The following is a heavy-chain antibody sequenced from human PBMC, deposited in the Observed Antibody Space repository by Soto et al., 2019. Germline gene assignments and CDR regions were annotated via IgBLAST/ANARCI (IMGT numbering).Heavy chain of an antibody. Sequence: QVQRVESGGGVVQPGMSLRFSCAASGFTFCSYAMQWVRQAPGEGLEWVAVISYDGSNNYYANSVKGRFTIPRDNSKNPLYLQMNSIRADDTAVYYCARDHMVAGPFAYTCQGTLVTVSS. CDR1: GFTFCSYA. CDR3: ARDHMVAGPFAY. J-gene: IGHJ4*02. D-gene: IGHD6-19*01. V-gene: IGHV3-30-3*01. CDR2: ISYDGSNN.